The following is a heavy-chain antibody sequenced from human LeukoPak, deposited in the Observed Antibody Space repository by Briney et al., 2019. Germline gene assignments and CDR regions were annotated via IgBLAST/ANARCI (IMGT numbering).Heavy chain of an antibody. J-gene: IGHJ6*03. CDR2: IYSGGST. CDR3: ARVTTSVTFYYYYYYMDV. V-gene: IGHV3-53*01. Sequence: GGSLRLSCAASGFTVSSNYMSWVRQAPGKGLEWVSVIYSGGSTYYADSVKGRFTISRDTSKNTLYLQMSSLRAEDTAVYYCARVTTSVTFYYYYYYMDVWGKGTTVTVSS. CDR1: GFTVSSNY. D-gene: IGHD4-17*01.